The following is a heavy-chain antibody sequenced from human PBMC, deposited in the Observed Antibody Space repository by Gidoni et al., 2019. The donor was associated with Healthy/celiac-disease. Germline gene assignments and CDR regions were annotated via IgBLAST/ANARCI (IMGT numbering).Heavy chain of an antibody. CDR2: IIPIRGIA. CDR3: ARDAGEMANLGAFDI. V-gene: IGHV1-69*04. CDR1: GGTFSSYA. J-gene: IGHJ3*02. Sequence: QVQLVHSGAEVKKPGSSVKVSCKASGGTFSSYAISWVRQAPGQGREWMGRIIPIRGIANYAQKFQGRVTITADKSTSTAYMELSSLRSEDTAVYYCARDAGEMANLGAFDIWGQGTMVTVSS. D-gene: IGHD3-10*01.